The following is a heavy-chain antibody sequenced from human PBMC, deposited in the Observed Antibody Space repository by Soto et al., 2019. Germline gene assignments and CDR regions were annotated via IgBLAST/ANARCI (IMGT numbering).Heavy chain of an antibody. Sequence: QVQLVQSGSELKQAGASVKVSCKASGYTFTSYAMNWVRQAPGQGLEWMGWINTNTGNPTYAQGFTGRFVFSLDTSVSTAYLQICSLKAEDTAVYYCAREGIQLPYYYVMDVWGQGTTVTVSS. J-gene: IGHJ6*02. CDR3: AREGIQLPYYYVMDV. D-gene: IGHD5-18*01. CDR1: GYTFTSYA. V-gene: IGHV7-4-1*01. CDR2: INTNTGNP.